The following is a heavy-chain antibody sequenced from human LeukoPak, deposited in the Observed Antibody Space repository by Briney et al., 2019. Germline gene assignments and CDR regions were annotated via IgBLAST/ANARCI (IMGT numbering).Heavy chain of an antibody. J-gene: IGHJ6*03. CDR3: AREGVTRAFSSYMDV. CDR1: GFTFSGFA. D-gene: IGHD2-2*01. Sequence: GGSLRLSCAASGFTFSGFAMSWVRRTPGKGLEWVSGISGSGDNTLYADSVKGRFTISRDNSKNTLYLEMNSLRAEDPAVYFCAREGVTRAFSSYMDVWGKGPRSPSP. CDR2: ISGSGDNT. V-gene: IGHV3-23*01.